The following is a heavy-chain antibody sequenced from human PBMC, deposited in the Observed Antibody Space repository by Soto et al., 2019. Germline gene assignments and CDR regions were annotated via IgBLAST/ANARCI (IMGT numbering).Heavy chain of an antibody. CDR1: GFTFSSYF. V-gene: IGHV3-64*01. CDR3: APLVRGVMTEDY. D-gene: IGHD3-10*02. CDR2: ISSNGGST. J-gene: IGHJ4*02. Sequence: GGSLRLSCAASGFTFSSYFMQWVRQAPGKGLEYVSGISSNGGSTSYANSVKGRFTISRDNSKNTLYLQMGSLRTEDTAVYYCAPLVRGVMTEDYWGQGTPVTAPS.